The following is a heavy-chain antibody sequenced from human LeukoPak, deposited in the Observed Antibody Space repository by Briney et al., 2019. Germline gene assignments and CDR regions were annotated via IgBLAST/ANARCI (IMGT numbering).Heavy chain of an antibody. CDR1: GYTFTGYY. CDR2: INPNSGGT. V-gene: IGHV1-2*02. J-gene: IGHJ4*02. D-gene: IGHD3-22*01. Sequence: ASVKVSCKASGYTFTGYYMHWVRQAPGQGLEWVGWINPNSGGTNYAQKFQGRVTMTRDTSISTAYMELSRLRSDDTAVYYCARPLRTNYYDSSGYYYVWGFDYWGQGTLVTVSS. CDR3: ARPLRTNYYDSSGYYYVWGFDY.